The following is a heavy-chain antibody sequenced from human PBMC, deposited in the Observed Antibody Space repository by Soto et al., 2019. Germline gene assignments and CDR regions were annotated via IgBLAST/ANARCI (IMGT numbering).Heavy chain of an antibody. CDR2: IYYSGST. CDR1: GGSISSYY. V-gene: IGHV4-59*01. D-gene: IGHD2-8*01. J-gene: IGHJ5*02. Sequence: PSETLSLTCTVSGGSISSYYWSWIRQPPGKGLEWIGYIYYSGSTSYNPSLRSRVTISVDTSKNQFSLKLSSVTAADTAVYYCARGPNWFDPWGQGTLVTVSS. CDR3: ARGPNWFDP.